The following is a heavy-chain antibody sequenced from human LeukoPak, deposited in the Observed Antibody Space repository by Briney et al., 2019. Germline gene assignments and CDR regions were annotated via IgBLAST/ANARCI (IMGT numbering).Heavy chain of an antibody. J-gene: IGHJ4*02. V-gene: IGHV3-53*05. CDR1: GFTVSSNH. CDR2: IYSGGRT. CDR3: AKDLELAPFDY. Sequence: GGSLRLSCAASGFTVSSNHMSWVRQAPGKGLEWVSVIYSGGRTSYPDSVKGRFTISRDNSKDTLYLQMNSLRAEDTAVYYCAKDLELAPFDYWGQGTLVTVSS. D-gene: IGHD1-7*01.